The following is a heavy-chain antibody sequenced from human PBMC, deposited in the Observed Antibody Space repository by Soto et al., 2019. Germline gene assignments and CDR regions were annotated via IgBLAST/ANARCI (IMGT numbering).Heavy chain of an antibody. V-gene: IGHV3-74*01. J-gene: IGHJ6*02. D-gene: IGHD1-26*01. CDR3: ARDANTVGVAGGMDV. Sequence: EVQLVESGGGLVQPGGSLRLSCAASEFTSNNYWIHWVRQAPGKGLVWVSRINSDGSSTTYADSVKGRFTISRDKAKNTLYLQMNSLRAEDTAVYYCARDANTVGVAGGMDVWGQGTTVTVSS. CDR1: EFTSNNYW. CDR2: INSDGSST.